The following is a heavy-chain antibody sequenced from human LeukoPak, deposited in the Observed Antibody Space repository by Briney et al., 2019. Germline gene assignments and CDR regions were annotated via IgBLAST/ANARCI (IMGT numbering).Heavy chain of an antibody. D-gene: IGHD4-17*01. CDR2: IWNDGSHK. CDR3: ARDSDEYGDSHIVY. J-gene: IGHJ4*02. V-gene: IGHV3-33*01. Sequence: PGGSLRLSCAASGFTFSNFGLYWVRQPPGKGLEWVALIWNDGSHKYYDDSVKDRFTISRDNSQSTLHLQMNNLRAEDTAFYYCARDSDEYGDSHIVYWGQGTLVTVSS. CDR1: GFTFSNFG.